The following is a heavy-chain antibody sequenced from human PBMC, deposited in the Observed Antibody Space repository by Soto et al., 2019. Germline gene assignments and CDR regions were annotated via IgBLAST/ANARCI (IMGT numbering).Heavy chain of an antibody. CDR3: TRGNYYGMDV. V-gene: IGHV3-74*01. J-gene: IGHJ6*02. Sequence: EVQLVETGGNLVQPGGSLRLSCAASGFTFSNYFMHWVRQAPGKGLVWFSRINSDGSTTSYADSVKGRFTISRDNAKNTLYLQMNSLRAEDTAVYYCTRGNYYGMDVWGQGTTVTVSS. CDR2: INSDGSTT. CDR1: GFTFSNYF.